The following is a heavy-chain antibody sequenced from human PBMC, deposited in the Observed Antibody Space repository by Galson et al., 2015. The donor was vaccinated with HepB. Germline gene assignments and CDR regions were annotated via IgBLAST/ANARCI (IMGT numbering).Heavy chain of an antibody. V-gene: IGHV3-30*04. J-gene: IGHJ3*01. CDR2: ISYDGSNE. CDR3: ACGEYVNDASDV. Sequence: SLRLSCAASGFTFNNYAMHWVRQAPGKGLEWVAVISYDGSNEYYADSVQGRFTISRDNSKNTLYLQMNSLRADDTAIYYCACGEYVNDASDVWGQGTMVTVSS. D-gene: IGHD4-17*01. CDR1: GFTFNNYA.